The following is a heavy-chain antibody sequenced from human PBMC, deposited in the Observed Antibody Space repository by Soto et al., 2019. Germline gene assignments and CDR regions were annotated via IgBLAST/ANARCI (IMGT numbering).Heavy chain of an antibody. CDR1: GFTFDDYA. D-gene: IGHD4-17*01. CDR2: ISGSGGST. V-gene: IGHV3-23*04. J-gene: IGHJ5*02. CDR3: AKDPGTVTPYNWFDP. Sequence: EVQLVESGGGLVQPGRSLRLSCAASGFTFDDYAMHWVRQAPGKGLEWVSGISGSGGSTYYADSVKGRFTISRDNSKNTLYLQMNSLRAEDTAVYYCAKDPGTVTPYNWFDPWGQGTLVTVSS.